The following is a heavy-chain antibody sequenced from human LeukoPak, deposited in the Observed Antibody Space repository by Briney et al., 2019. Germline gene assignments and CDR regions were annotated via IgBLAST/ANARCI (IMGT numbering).Heavy chain of an antibody. D-gene: IGHD3-3*01. CDR3: ARAEYYDFWSGYSDRYYYYGMDV. Sequence: ASVKVSCKASGYTFTSYDINWVGQATGQGLEWMGWMNPNSGNTGYAQKFQGRVTMTRNTSISTAYMELSSLRSEDTAVYYCARAEYYDFWSGYSDRYYYYGMDVWGQGTTVTVSS. V-gene: IGHV1-8*01. J-gene: IGHJ6*02. CDR2: MNPNSGNT. CDR1: GYTFTSYD.